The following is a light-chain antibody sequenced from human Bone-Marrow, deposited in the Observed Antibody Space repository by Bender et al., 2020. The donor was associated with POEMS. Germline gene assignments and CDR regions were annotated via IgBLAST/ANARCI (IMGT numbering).Light chain of an antibody. V-gene: IGLV2-14*02. J-gene: IGLJ1*01. CDR3: CSYTSSGTLYI. CDR1: NNDVGSYAL. CDR2: EVT. Sequence: QSALTQPASVSGSPGQSITISCTGTNNDVGSYALVSWYQHHPGEAPKLIISEVTKRPSGTTNRFSGSKSGNTASLTVSGLQPEDEADYYCCSYTSSGTLYIFGTGTKVTVL.